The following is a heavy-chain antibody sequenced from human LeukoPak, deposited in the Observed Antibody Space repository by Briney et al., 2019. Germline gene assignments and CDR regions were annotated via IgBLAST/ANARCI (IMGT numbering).Heavy chain of an antibody. CDR3: ARHVPYGWHSSGRAQFDY. D-gene: IGHD6-19*01. CDR1: GYTFTGYY. CDR2: INPNSGGT. Sequence: ASVKVSCKASGYTFTGYYMHWVRQAPGQGLEWMGWINPNSGGTNYAQKFQGRVTMTRDTSISTAYMELSRLRSDDTAVYYCARHVPYGWHSSGRAQFDYWGQGSLVTVSS. V-gene: IGHV1-2*02. J-gene: IGHJ4*02.